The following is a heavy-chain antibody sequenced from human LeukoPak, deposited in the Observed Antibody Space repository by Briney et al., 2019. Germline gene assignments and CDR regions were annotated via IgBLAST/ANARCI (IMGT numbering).Heavy chain of an antibody. V-gene: IGHV1-2*02. Sequence: DSVKVSCKASGYTFTDYFIHWVRQAPGQGLEWMGWIGPKSGDTSYSQKLQGRVTVTRDTSISTAYMELSRLGSDDTAVYYCGINRLGKALDIWGQGTMVTVSS. CDR2: IGPKSGDT. CDR1: GYTFTDYF. CDR3: GINRLGKALDI. D-gene: IGHD7-27*01. J-gene: IGHJ3*02.